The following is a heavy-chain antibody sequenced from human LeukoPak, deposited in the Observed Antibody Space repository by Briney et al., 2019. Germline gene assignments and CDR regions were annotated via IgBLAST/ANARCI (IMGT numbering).Heavy chain of an antibody. CDR3: APWQQEASWFDP. V-gene: IGHV4-34*01. J-gene: IGHJ5*02. CDR2: INHGGST. CDR1: GGSFSGYY. Sequence: PSETLSLTCAVYGGSFSGYYWSWIRQPPGKGLEWIGEINHGGSTNYNPSLKSRVTISVDTSKNQFSLKLSSVTAADTAVYYCAPWQQEASWFDPWGQGTLVTVSS. D-gene: IGHD6-13*01.